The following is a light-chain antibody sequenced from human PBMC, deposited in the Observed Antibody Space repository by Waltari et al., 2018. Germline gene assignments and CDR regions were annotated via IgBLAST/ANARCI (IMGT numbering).Light chain of an antibody. Sequence: ESVLTQSAATLSLSTGERASLSCRASQRLGNFLAWYQQKPGQAPRLLVYDASKRATGVPVRFSGRGSGTDFTLTISNLEPEDFAVYVCQQYSNWPPTFGGGTTVEIK. J-gene: IGKJ4*01. CDR3: QQYSNWPPT. V-gene: IGKV3-11*01. CDR2: DAS. CDR1: QRLGNF.